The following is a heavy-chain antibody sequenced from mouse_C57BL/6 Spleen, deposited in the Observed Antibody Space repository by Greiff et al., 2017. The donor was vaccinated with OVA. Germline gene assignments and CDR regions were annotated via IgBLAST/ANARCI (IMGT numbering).Heavy chain of an antibody. D-gene: IGHD2-1*01. V-gene: IGHV5-15*01. CDR3: ARRGGNYDFDY. CDR2: ISNLAYSI. CDR1: GFTFSDYG. J-gene: IGHJ2*01. Sequence: EVKLMESGGGLVQPGGSLKLSCAASGFTFSDYGMAWVRQAPRKGPEWVAFISNLAYSIYYADTVTGRFTISRENAKNTLYLEMSSLRSEDTAMYYCARRGGNYDFDYWGQGTTLTVSS.